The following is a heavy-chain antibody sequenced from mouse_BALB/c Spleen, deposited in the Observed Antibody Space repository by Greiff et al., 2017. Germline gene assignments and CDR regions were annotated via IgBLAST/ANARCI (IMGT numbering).Heavy chain of an antibody. V-gene: IGHV5-12-1*01. CDR1: GFAFSSYD. Sequence: EVKLVESGGGLVKPGGSLKLSCAASGFAFSSYDMSWVRQTPEKRLEWVAYISSGGGSTYYPDTVKGRFTISRDNAKNTLYLQMSSLKSEDTAMYYCARHPADISLLRLRFAYWGQGTLVTVSA. J-gene: IGHJ3*01. CDR2: ISSGGGST. D-gene: IGHD1-2*01. CDR3: ARHPADISLLRLRFAY.